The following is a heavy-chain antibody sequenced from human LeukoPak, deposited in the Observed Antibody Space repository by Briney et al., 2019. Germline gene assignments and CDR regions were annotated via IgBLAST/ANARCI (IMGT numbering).Heavy chain of an antibody. D-gene: IGHD3-9*01. CDR3: ARDQLHYDILTQTYYYYYGMDV. Sequence: GGSLRLSCAASGFTFSSYAMHWVRQAPGKGLEWVAVISYDGSNKYYADSVKGRFTISRDNSKNTLYLQMNSLRAEGTAVYYCARDQLHYDILTQTYYYYYGMDVWGQGTTVTVSS. CDR2: ISYDGSNK. J-gene: IGHJ6*02. CDR1: GFTFSSYA. V-gene: IGHV3-30*04.